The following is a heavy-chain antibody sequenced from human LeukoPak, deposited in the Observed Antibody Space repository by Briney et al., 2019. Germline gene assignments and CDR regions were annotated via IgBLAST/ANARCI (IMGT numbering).Heavy chain of an antibody. J-gene: IGHJ3*02. CDR2: INPNSGGT. V-gene: IGHV1-2*02. Sequence: GASVKVSCKASGYTFTGYYMHWVRQAPGQGLEWMGWINPNSGGTNYAQKLQGRVTMTTDTSTSTAYMELRSLRSDDTAVYYCARGSGSGYAFDIWGQGTMVTVSS. CDR1: GYTFTGYY. CDR3: ARGSGSGYAFDI. D-gene: IGHD1-26*01.